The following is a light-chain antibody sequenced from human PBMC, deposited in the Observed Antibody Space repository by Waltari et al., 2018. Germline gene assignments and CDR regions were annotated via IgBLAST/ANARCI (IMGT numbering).Light chain of an antibody. CDR1: SSDVGGYNS. J-gene: IGLJ3*02. CDR2: DVN. CDR3: GSYADTSTWV. V-gene: IGLV2-8*01. Sequence: QSVLTQPPSASGSPGQSVTISCTGSSSDVGGYNSVSWYQRHPGNAPKLMIYDVNKRPSGVPDRFSGSKSGNTASLTVSGLQVEDEGDYYCGSYADTSTWVFGGGTSLTVL.